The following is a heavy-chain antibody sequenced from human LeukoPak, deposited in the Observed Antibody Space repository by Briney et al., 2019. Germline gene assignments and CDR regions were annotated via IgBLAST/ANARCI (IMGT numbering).Heavy chain of an antibody. J-gene: IGHJ4*02. V-gene: IGHV3-30*02. D-gene: IGHD6-13*01. Sequence: GGSLRLSCAASGFTFSSYGMHWVRQAPGKGLEWVAFIRYDGSNKYYADSVKGRFTISRDNSMNTLYLQMNSLRAEDTAVYYCAKVYSSSWYADYFDYWGQGTLVTVSS. CDR1: GFTFSSYG. CDR2: IRYDGSNK. CDR3: AKVYSSSWYADYFDY.